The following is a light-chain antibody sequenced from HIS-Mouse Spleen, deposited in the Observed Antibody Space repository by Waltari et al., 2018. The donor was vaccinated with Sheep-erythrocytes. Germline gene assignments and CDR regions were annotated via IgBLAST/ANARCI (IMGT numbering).Light chain of an antibody. CDR3: CSYAGSSTPWV. J-gene: IGLJ3*02. Sequence: QSALTQPASVSGSPGQSITIPCTGTSSDVGSYNLVSWYQQHPGKAPKLMIYEGSKRPSGVSNRFSGSKSGNTDSLTISGLQAEDEADYYCCSYAGSSTPWVFGGGTKLTVL. V-gene: IGLV2-23*01. CDR1: SSDVGSYNL. CDR2: EGS.